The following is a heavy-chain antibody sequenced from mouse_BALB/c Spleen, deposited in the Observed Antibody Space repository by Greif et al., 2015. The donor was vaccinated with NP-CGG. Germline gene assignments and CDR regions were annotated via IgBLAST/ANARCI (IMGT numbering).Heavy chain of an antibody. CDR2: IDPENGDT. J-gene: IGHJ2*01. V-gene: IGHV14-4*02. CDR1: GFNIKDYY. CDR3: NAPYGNLDY. D-gene: IGHD2-1*01. Sequence: VQLQQSGAELVRSGASVKLSCTASGFNIKDYYMHWVKQRPEQGLEWIGWIDPENGDTEYAPKFQGKATMTADTSSNTAYLQLSSLTSEDTAVYYCNAPYGNLDYWGQGTTLTVSS.